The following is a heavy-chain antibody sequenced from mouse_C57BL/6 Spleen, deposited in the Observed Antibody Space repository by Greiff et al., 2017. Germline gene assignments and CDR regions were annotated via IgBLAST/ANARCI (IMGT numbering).Heavy chain of an antibody. CDR3: APNSYFDY. Sequence: VQLQQSGPELVKPGASVKISCKASGYAFSSSWMNWVKQRPGKGLEWIGRIYPGDGDTNYNGKFTGKATLTADKSSSTAYMQLSSLTSEDSAVYFCAPNSYFDYWGQGTTLTVSS. D-gene: IGHD4-1*01. J-gene: IGHJ2*01. V-gene: IGHV1-82*01. CDR1: GYAFSSSW. CDR2: IYPGDGDT.